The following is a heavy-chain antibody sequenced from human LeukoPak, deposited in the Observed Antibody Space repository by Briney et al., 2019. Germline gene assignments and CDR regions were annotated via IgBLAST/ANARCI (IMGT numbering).Heavy chain of an antibody. CDR3: ARDWPSTYYDFWSGYPRTYDAFDI. CDR1: GGSISSGDYY. Sequence: SETLSLTCTVSGGSISSGDYYWSWIRQPPGKGLEWIGYIYYSGSTYYNPSLKSRVTISVDTSKNQFSLKLSSVTAADTAVYYCARDWPSTYYDFWSGYPRTYDAFDIWGQGTMVTVSS. V-gene: IGHV4-30-4*08. D-gene: IGHD3-3*01. CDR2: IYYSGST. J-gene: IGHJ3*02.